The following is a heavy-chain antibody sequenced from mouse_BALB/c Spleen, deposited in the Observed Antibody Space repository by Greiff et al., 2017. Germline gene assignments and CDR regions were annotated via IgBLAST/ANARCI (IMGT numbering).Heavy chain of an antibody. Sequence: EVMLVESRGGLVQPGGSLKLSCAASGFTFSSYTMSWVRQTPEKRLEWVAYISNGGGSTYYPDTVKGRFTVSRDNAKNTLYRQMSSLKSEDTAIYYCARRGYEYDYYATDYWGQGTSVTVSA. D-gene: IGHD2-4*01. J-gene: IGHJ4*01. CDR2: ISNGGGST. CDR1: GFTFSSYT. CDR3: ARRGYEYDYYATDY. V-gene: IGHV5-12-2*01.